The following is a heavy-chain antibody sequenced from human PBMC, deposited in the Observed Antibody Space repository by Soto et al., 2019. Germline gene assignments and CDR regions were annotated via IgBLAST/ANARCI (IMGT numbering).Heavy chain of an antibody. D-gene: IGHD2-15*01. V-gene: IGHV1-8*02. CDR1: GYTFTNYG. J-gene: IGHJ4*02. CDR3: ARVMLGGHSDY. CDR2: MNPNSGNT. Sequence: ASVKVSCKASGYTFTNYGINWVRQAPGQGLEWMGWMNPNSGNTGYAQKFQGRVTMTRNTSIRTAYIDLSSLSSDDTAVYYCARVMLGGHSDYWGQGTLVTVSS.